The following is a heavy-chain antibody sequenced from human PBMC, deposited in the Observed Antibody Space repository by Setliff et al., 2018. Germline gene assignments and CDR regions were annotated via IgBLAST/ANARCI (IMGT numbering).Heavy chain of an antibody. J-gene: IGHJ4*02. Sequence: SGGSLRLSCEASGFTFSGSAVYWVRQASGRGLEWVGRIRSKADSYATAYAASVKARFTISRDDSKNTAYLQVNSLKTEDTAVYYCAITMTTGVDFFDYWGQGTLVTVSS. CDR3: AITMTTGVDFFDY. CDR2: IRSKADSYAT. D-gene: IGHD4-17*01. CDR1: GFTFSGSA. V-gene: IGHV3-73*01.